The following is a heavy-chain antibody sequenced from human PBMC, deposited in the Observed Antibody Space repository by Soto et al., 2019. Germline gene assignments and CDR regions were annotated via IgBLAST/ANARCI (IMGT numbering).Heavy chain of an antibody. Sequence: QVQLVQSGAEVNKPGSSVKVSCKASVGTFISYAISWVRQAPGQGLEWMGGIIPIFGTANYAQKFQGRVTSTADESKSTDYKELSSMSSEDTAVYYWARGTAGIAAPNGAYDIDYWGQGTLVTVSS. J-gene: IGHJ4*02. CDR3: ARGTAGIAAPNGAYDIDY. D-gene: IGHD6-13*01. CDR2: IIPIFGTA. CDR1: VGTFISYA. V-gene: IGHV1-69*01.